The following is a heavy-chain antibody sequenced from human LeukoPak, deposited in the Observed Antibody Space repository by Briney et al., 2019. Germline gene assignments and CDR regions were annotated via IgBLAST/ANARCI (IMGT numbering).Heavy chain of an antibody. V-gene: IGHV1-18*01. D-gene: IGHD6-13*01. CDR3: ASAPWIAAAGTRTTRGLFDY. Sequence: ASVKVSCKASGYTFTSYGISWVRQAPGQGLEWMGWISAYNGNTNYAQKLQGRVTMTTDTSTSTAYMELRSLRSDDTAVYYCASAPWIAAAGTRTTRGLFDYWGQGTLVTVSS. CDR2: ISAYNGNT. J-gene: IGHJ4*02. CDR1: GYTFTSYG.